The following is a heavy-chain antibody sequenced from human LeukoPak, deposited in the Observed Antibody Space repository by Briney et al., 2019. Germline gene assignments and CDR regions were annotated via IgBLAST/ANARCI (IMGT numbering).Heavy chain of an antibody. Sequence: NTGGSLRLSCAASGFTFSDYYMSWIRQAPGKGLEWVSYISSSGSTIYYADSVKGRFTISRDNAKNSLYLQMNSLRAEDTAVYYCARQLTGTTRDDWFDPWGQGTLVTVSS. J-gene: IGHJ5*02. V-gene: IGHV3-11*01. CDR2: ISSSGSTI. CDR1: GFTFSDYY. D-gene: IGHD1-7*01. CDR3: ARQLTGTTRDDWFDP.